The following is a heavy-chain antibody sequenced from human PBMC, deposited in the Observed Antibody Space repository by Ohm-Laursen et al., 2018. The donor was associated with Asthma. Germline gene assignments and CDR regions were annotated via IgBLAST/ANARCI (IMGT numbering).Heavy chain of an antibody. Sequence: SETLSLTCAVSGGSISSGGYSWSWIRQPPGKGLEWIGYIYHSGSTYYNPSLKSRVTISVDRSKNQFSLKVTSVIAADTAVYFCARDGGGYGVNYYYYGMDVWGQGTTVSVSS. D-gene: IGHD5-12*01. CDR1: GGSISSGGYS. CDR2: IYHSGST. CDR3: ARDGGGYGVNYYYYGMDV. J-gene: IGHJ6*02. V-gene: IGHV4-30-2*01.